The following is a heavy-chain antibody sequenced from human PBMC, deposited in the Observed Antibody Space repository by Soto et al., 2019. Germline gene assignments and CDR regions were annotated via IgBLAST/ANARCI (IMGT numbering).Heavy chain of an antibody. V-gene: IGHV3-23*01. CDR2: ITGSGSSA. Sequence: GGSLRLSCAASGFTFSAYAIIWVRQAPGKGLEWVSGITGSGSSAYYADSVKGRFTISRDNSKNTLYLQMNSLRAEDTAVYYCAKSGSFFYFDCWGQGTPVTGSS. J-gene: IGHJ4*02. D-gene: IGHD1-26*01. CDR1: GFTFSAYA. CDR3: AKSGSFFYFDC.